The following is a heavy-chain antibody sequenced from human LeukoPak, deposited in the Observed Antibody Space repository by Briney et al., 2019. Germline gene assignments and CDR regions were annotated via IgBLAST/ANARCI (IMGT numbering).Heavy chain of an antibody. CDR1: GFTFSSYA. CDR3: AKPQINYDFWSGYSFDY. J-gene: IGHJ4*02. CDR2: ISGSGGST. V-gene: IGHV3-23*01. Sequence: GRSLRLSCAASGFTFSSYAMSWVRQAPGKGLEWVSAISGSGGSTYYADSVKGRFTISRDNSKNTLYLQMNSLRAEDTAVYYCAKPQINYDFWSGYSFDYWGQGTLVTVSS. D-gene: IGHD3-3*01.